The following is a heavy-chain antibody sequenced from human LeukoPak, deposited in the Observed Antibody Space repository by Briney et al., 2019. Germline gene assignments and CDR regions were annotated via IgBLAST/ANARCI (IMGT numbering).Heavy chain of an antibody. V-gene: IGHV3-11*01. Sequence: GGSLRLSCAASGFTFSDYYMSWIRQAPGKGLEWVSYISSSGSTIYYADSVKGRFTISRDNAKNSLYLQMNSLRAEDTALYYCAKALKLGPFDYWGQGTLVTVSS. D-gene: IGHD7-27*01. J-gene: IGHJ4*02. CDR3: AKALKLGPFDY. CDR1: GFTFSDYY. CDR2: ISSSGSTI.